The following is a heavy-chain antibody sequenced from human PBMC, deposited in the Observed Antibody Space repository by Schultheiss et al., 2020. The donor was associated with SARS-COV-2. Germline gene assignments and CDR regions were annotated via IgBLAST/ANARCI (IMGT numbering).Heavy chain of an antibody. V-gene: IGHV4-59*06. CDR1: GGSISSYY. Sequence: SETLSLTCTISGGSISSYYWSWIRQPPGKGLEWIGYIYYSGSTYYNPSLKSLVTISVDTSKNQFSLKLSSVTAADTAVYYCARTYSLYYFDYWGQGTLVTVSS. D-gene: IGHD2-21*01. CDR2: IYYSGST. CDR3: ARTYSLYYFDY. J-gene: IGHJ4*02.